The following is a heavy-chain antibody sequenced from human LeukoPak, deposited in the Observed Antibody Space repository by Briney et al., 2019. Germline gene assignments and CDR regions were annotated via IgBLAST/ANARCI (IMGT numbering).Heavy chain of an antibody. CDR3: ARARSSGWLSYFYGMDV. CDR1: GFTFSSYE. CDR2: ISSSGSTI. D-gene: IGHD6-19*01. V-gene: IGHV3-48*03. J-gene: IGHJ6*02. Sequence: GGSLRLSCAASGFTFSSYEMNWVRQAPGKGLEWVSYISSSGSTIYYADSVKGRFTISRDNAKNSLYLQMNSLRAEGTAVYYCARARSSGWLSYFYGMDVWGQGTTVTVSS.